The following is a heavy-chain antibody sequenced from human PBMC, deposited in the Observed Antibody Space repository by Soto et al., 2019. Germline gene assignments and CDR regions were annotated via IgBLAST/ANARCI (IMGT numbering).Heavy chain of an antibody. CDR2: IIPIFGTA. Sequence: QVQQVQSGAEVKKPGSSVKVSCKASGGTFSSSAISWVRQAPGQGLEGMGGIIPIFGTANYAQKFQGRVTITADESTSTAYMELSSLRSEDTAVYYCARGDSSGYYSEYYFDYCGQGTLVTVSS. CDR3: ARGDSSGYYSEYYFDY. V-gene: IGHV1-69*01. CDR1: GGTFSSSA. J-gene: IGHJ4*02. D-gene: IGHD3-22*01.